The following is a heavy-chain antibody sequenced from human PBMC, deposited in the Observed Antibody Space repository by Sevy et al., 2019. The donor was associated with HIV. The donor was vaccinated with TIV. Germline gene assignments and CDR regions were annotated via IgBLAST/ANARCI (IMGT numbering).Heavy chain of an antibody. V-gene: IGHV3-74*01. Sequence: GESLRLSCEASGFPFSSHWMHWVRQGPGQGLVWVSGINSDDTSIPYADSVKGRFTISRDNVKNTLYLQMSSLRAEDTALYYCARGSGVAFDYWGQGTLVTVSS. CDR3: ARGSGVAFDY. J-gene: IGHJ4*02. D-gene: IGHD3-10*01. CDR1: GFPFSSHW. CDR2: INSDDTSI.